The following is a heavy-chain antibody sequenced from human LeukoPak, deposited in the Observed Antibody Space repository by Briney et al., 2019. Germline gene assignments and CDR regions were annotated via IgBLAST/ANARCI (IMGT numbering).Heavy chain of an antibody. J-gene: IGHJ4*02. V-gene: IGHV4-39*07. Sequence: SETLSLTCTVSGGSISSSSYYWGWIRQPPGKGLEWIGSIYYSGSTYYNPSLKSRVAISVDTSKNQFSLKLSSVTAADTAVYYCARDRGYSGYLYYFDYWGQGTLVTVSS. CDR1: GGSISSSSYY. CDR2: IYYSGST. CDR3: ARDRGYSGYLYYFDY. D-gene: IGHD5-12*01.